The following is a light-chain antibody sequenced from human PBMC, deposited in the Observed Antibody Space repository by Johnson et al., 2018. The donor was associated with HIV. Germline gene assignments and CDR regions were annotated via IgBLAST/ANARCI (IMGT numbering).Light chain of an antibody. CDR3: GTWDTSLSASYV. CDR1: SSNIGNNY. Sequence: QAVLTQPPSLSAAPGQRVTISCSGSSSNIGNNYVSWYQQLPGTAPRLLVYENHRRPSGIPDRFSGSKSGTSATLDITGLQTGDAADYYCGTWDTSLSASYVCGTGTKVTVL. V-gene: IGLV1-51*02. J-gene: IGLJ1*01. CDR2: ENH.